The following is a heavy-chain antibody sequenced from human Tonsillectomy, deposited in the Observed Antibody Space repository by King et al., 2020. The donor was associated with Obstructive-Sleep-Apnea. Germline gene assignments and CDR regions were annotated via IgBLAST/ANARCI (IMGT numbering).Heavy chain of an antibody. CDR3: AKEYYYESNGPTRWIFDN. V-gene: IGHV3-23*04. J-gene: IGHJ4*02. CDR2: IIGSGGRT. D-gene: IGHD3-22*01. CDR1: GFKFASYA. Sequence: VQLVESGGDLVQPGGSLRLSCAASGFKFASYALTWVRQAPGKGLEWVSTIIGSGGRTNYADSVKGRFTISSDTSKNTLNLQMNSLRAVDTATYYCAKEYYYESNGPTRWIFDNWGQGTLVTVSS.